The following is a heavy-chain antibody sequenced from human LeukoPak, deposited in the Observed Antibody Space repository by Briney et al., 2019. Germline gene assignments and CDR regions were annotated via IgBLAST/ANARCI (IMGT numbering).Heavy chain of an antibody. V-gene: IGHV3-21*05. CDR2: ISSSSSNV. D-gene: IGHD3-10*01. CDR1: GFTFSSYG. J-gene: IGHJ3*02. CDR3: ATSMVRGVIGAFDI. Sequence: GGSLRLSCAASGFTFSSYGMNWVRQPPGKGLEWVSYISSSSSNVNYADSVKGRFTISRDNAMNSLYLQMNSLRAEDTAVYYCATSMVRGVIGAFDIWGQGTMVTVSS.